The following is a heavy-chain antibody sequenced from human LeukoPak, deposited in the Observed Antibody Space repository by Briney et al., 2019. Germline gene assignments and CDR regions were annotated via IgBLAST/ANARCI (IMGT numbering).Heavy chain of an antibody. J-gene: IGHJ4*02. V-gene: IGHV4-30-4*01. Sequence: SETLSLTCTVSGGSISSGDYYWSWIRQPPGKGLEWIGYIYYSGSTYYNPSLKSRVTISVDTSKNQFSLKLSSVTAADTAVYYCARDRGYGDYADYFDYWGQGTLVTVSS. CDR2: IYYSGST. CDR3: ARDRGYGDYADYFDY. CDR1: GGSISSGDYY. D-gene: IGHD4-17*01.